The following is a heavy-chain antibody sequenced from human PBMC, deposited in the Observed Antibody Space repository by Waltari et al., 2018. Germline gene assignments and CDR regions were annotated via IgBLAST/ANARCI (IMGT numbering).Heavy chain of an antibody. D-gene: IGHD2-2*01. Sequence: EVQLVQSGAEVKKPGATVKISCKVSGYTFTDYYMHWVQQAPGKGLEWMGLVDPEDGETIDAEKFQGRVTITADTSTDTAYMELSSLRSEDTAVYYCATDLRHIVVVPAATGSGDWGQGTLVTVSS. V-gene: IGHV1-69-2*01. CDR3: ATDLRHIVVVPAATGSGD. CDR1: GYTFTDYY. CDR2: VDPEDGET. J-gene: IGHJ4*02.